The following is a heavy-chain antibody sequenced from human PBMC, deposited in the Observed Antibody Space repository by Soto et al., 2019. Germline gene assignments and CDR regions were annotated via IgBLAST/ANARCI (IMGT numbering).Heavy chain of an antibody. V-gene: IGHV1-69*01. Sequence: QVPLVQSGTEVKKPGSSVKVSCKASGGTFSTLAVSWVRQAPGQGREWMGGIIPIFGRPVYAQKFQGRVTITADESKSIVYMELSSLSSEDTAVYYCARAPYEVYAVSEPYYFDSWGQGTLVTVSS. CDR3: ARAPYEVYAVSEPYYFDS. D-gene: IGHD5-12*01. J-gene: IGHJ4*02. CDR2: IIPIFGRP. CDR1: GGTFSTLA.